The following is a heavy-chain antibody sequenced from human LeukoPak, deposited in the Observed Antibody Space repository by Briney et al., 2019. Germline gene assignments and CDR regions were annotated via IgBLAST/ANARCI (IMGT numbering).Heavy chain of an antibody. CDR2: IKQDGSEK. Sequence: GGSLRLSCAASGFTFSSYWMSWGRQAPGKGLEWVANIKQDGSEKYYVDSVRGRFTISRDNAKNSLYLQMNSLRAEDTAVYYCARTVGTTTEGYFDYWGQGTLVTVSS. CDR1: GFTFSSYW. D-gene: IGHD1-26*01. CDR3: ARTVGTTTEGYFDY. V-gene: IGHV3-7*01. J-gene: IGHJ4*02.